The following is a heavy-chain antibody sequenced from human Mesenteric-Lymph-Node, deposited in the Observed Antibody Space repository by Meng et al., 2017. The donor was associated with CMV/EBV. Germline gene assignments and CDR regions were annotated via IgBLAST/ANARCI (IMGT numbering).Heavy chain of an antibody. V-gene: IGHV1-18*01. CDR1: GYTFISYC. CDR3: ARDRGPGIVGASDY. J-gene: IGHJ4*02. CDR2: ISGYNGDT. D-gene: IGHD1-26*01. Sequence: ASVKVSCKASGYTFISYCISWVRRAPGQGLEWMGWISGYNGDTNYAPRLQGRVTMTTDTSTSTAYMDLRSLRSDDTAVYYCARDRGPGIVGASDYWGQGTRVTVSS.